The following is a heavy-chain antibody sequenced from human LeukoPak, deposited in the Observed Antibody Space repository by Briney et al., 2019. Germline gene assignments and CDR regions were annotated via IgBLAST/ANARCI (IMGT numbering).Heavy chain of an antibody. D-gene: IGHD3-9*01. V-gene: IGHV3-30-3*01. CDR2: ISYDGSNK. CDR1: GFTFSSYA. CDR3: ARDGAYYDILTGYPYYYYGMDV. Sequence: GGSLRLSCAASGFTFSSYAMHWVRQAPGKGLEWVAVISYDGSNKYYADSVKGRFTISRDNSKNTLYLQMNSLRAEDTAVYYCARDGAYYDILTGYPYYYYGMDVWGQGTTVTVSS. J-gene: IGHJ6*02.